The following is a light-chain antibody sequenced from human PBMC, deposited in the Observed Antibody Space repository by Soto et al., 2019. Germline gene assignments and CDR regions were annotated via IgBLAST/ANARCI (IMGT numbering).Light chain of an antibody. CDR2: EVS. Sequence: QSALTQPASVSGSPGQSITISCTGTSSDVGDYNYVSWYQHHPGKAPKLIIYEVSNRPSGVSNRFSGSKSGNTASLTISGLQAADEADYYCSSYTSSSTLVFGGGTKVTVL. J-gene: IGLJ2*01. V-gene: IGLV2-14*01. CDR1: SSDVGDYNY. CDR3: SSYTSSSTLV.